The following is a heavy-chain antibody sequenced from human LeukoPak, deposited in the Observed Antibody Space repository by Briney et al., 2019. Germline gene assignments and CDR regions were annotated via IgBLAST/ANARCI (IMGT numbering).Heavy chain of an antibody. CDR3: ARGGSRSRRGDDAFDI. D-gene: IGHD3-10*01. CDR2: ISAYNGNT. J-gene: IGHJ3*02. Sequence: GASVKVSCKASGYTFTNYAMNWVRQAPGQGLEWMGWISAYNGNTELAQKFQGRVTLATDASTSTAYVELRSLTSDGTAVYFCARGGSRSRRGDDAFDIWGQGTMVTVSS. CDR1: GYTFTNYA. V-gene: IGHV1-18*01.